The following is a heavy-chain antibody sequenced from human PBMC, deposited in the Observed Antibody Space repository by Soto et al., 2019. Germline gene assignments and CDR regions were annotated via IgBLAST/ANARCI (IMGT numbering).Heavy chain of an antibody. J-gene: IGHJ4*02. CDR2: IYYSGRT. V-gene: IGHV4-39*01. Sequence: SETLSLTCIVSGESISSSSYYWGWIRQPPGKGLEWIGSIYYSGRTYYNPSFKSRVTISIDTSKNQFSLKLSSVTATDTAVYYCARQRTTVVTQAYFDHWGQGALVNFSS. CDR3: ARQRTTVVTQAYFDH. D-gene: IGHD2-21*02. CDR1: GESISSSSYY.